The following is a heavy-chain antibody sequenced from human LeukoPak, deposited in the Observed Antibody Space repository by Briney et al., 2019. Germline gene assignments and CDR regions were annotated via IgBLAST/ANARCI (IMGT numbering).Heavy chain of an antibody. CDR1: GFTFTGYS. CDR2: ISSSRSHI. CDR3: AKAIWVAATSSWFCLDY. V-gene: IGHV3-21*01. D-gene: IGHD3-10*01. J-gene: IGHJ4*02. Sequence: GGSLRLSWVVSGFTFTGYSMNWVRQAPGKGLEWVSSISSSRSHIFYADSVKGRFTISRDNARNALDLQMNSLRAEDAAVYYCAKAIWVAATSSWFCLDYWGQGTLVTVSS.